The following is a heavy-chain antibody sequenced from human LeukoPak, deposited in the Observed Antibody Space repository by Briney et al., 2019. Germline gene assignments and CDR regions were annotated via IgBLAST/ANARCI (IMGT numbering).Heavy chain of an antibody. J-gene: IGHJ5*02. CDR1: GFTFTTYW. V-gene: IGHV3-66*01. CDR2: IYSGGST. D-gene: IGHD6-13*01. Sequence: GGSLRLSCAASGFTFTTYWMSWVRQAPGKGLEWVSVIYSGGSTYYADSVKGRFTISRDNSKNTLYLQMNSLRAEDTAVYYCARDWAIAAAGRFGWFDPWGQGTLVTVSS. CDR3: ARDWAIAAAGRFGWFDP.